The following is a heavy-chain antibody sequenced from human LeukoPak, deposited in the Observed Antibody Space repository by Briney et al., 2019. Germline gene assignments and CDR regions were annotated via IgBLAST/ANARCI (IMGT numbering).Heavy chain of an antibody. V-gene: IGHV7-4-1*02. D-gene: IGHD3-10*01. CDR2: INTNTGNR. Sequence: ASVKVSCKASGYTFTAYPMNWVRQAHGQGLEWLGWINTNTGNRTYAQGFTGRFVFSLDTSVSTAYLQISSLKDEDTAVYYCARGYYYGSGSYSFDYWGQGTLVTVSS. CDR1: GYTFTAYP. J-gene: IGHJ4*02. CDR3: ARGYYYGSGSYSFDY.